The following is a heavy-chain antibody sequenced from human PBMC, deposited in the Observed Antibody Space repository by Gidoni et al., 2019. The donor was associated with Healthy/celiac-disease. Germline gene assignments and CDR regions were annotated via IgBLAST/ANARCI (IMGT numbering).Heavy chain of an antibody. Sequence: QVQLVQSGAQVKKPGASVKVSFKASGYTFINYAMHWVRQAPGQRLEWMGWINAGNGDTKYSQKFQGRVTITRDTSASTAYMELRSLRSEDTTVYYCARSYYDSSGYYPYYFDYWGQGTLVTVSS. V-gene: IGHV1-3*01. D-gene: IGHD3-22*01. J-gene: IGHJ4*02. CDR2: INAGNGDT. CDR1: GYTFINYA. CDR3: ARSYYDSSGYYPYYFDY.